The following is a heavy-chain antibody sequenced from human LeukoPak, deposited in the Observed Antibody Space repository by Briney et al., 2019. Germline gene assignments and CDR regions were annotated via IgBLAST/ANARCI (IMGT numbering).Heavy chain of an antibody. D-gene: IGHD6-19*01. Sequence: GGSLRLSCAASGFTFSSYAMHWVRQAPGKGLEYVSAISSNGGSTYYANSVKGRFTISRDNSKNTLYLQMDSLTGEDTALYFCAREGVGRYSSGWYEGNSYYMDVWGKGTTVTVSS. CDR2: ISSNGGST. V-gene: IGHV3-64*01. CDR3: AREGVGRYSSGWYEGNSYYMDV. CDR1: GFTFSSYA. J-gene: IGHJ6*03.